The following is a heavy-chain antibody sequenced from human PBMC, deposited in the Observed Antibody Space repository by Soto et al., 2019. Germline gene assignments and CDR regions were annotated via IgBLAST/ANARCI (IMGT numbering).Heavy chain of an antibody. CDR1: GFTFRKAW. CDR3: TTVRAADFWIGYANWFDP. J-gene: IGHJ5*02. CDR2: IKSKTDGGTT. V-gene: IGHV3-15*01. Sequence: GGSLRLSCAASGFTFRKAWMSWVRQAPGKGLEWVGRIKSKTDGGTTDYPVPVKGRFTISSEDSKNTLYLQMNSLKTVDTAVYYFTTVRAADFWIGYANWFDPWGQGTLVTVSS. D-gene: IGHD3-3*01.